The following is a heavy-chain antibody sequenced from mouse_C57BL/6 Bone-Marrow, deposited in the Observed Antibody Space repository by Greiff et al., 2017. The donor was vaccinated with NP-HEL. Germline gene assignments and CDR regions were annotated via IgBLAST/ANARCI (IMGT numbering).Heavy chain of an antibody. CDR2: INYDGSST. D-gene: IGHD1-1*01. Sequence: VQVVESEGGLVQPGSSMKLSCTASGFTFSDYYMAWVRQVPEKGLEWVANINYDGSSTYYLDSLKSRFIISRDNAKNMLNLQMSSLKSEDTATYYCAREGFVYYGSSYEYFDVWGTGTTVTVSS. CDR1: GFTFSDYY. CDR3: AREGFVYYGSSYEYFDV. V-gene: IGHV5-16*01. J-gene: IGHJ1*03.